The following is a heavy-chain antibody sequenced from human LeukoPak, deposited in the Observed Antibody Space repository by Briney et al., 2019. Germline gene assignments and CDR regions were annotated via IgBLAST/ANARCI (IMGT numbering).Heavy chain of an antibody. CDR2: IFYSGSA. CDR3: ARVTIAAAGIEGWFDP. J-gene: IGHJ5*02. D-gene: IGHD6-13*01. CDR1: GVSISSSIYY. V-gene: IGHV4-39*07. Sequence: SETLSLTCNVCGVSISSSIYYWAWIRQPPGKGLEWIGSIFYSGSAYYSPSLKSRLAIPLDTSKKQFSLKLSSVTAADTAVYYCARVTIAAAGIEGWFDPWGQGTLVTVSS.